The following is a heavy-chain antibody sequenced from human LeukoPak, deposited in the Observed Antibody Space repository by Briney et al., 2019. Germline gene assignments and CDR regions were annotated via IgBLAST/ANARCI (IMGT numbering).Heavy chain of an antibody. CDR3: ARDGRGSGSCYSSRGCGWFDP. Sequence: ASVKVSCKASGYTFTGYYMHWVRQAPGQGLEWMGWINPNSGGTNYAQKFHGWVTMTRDTSISTAYMELSSLRSEDTAVYYCARDGRGSGSCYSSRGCGWFDPWGQGTLVTVSS. J-gene: IGHJ5*02. CDR1: GYTFTGYY. D-gene: IGHD2-15*01. V-gene: IGHV1-2*04. CDR2: INPNSGGT.